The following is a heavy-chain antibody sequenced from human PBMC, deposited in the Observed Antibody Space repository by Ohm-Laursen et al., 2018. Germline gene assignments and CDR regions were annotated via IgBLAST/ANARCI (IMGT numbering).Heavy chain of an antibody. V-gene: IGHV3-23*01. CDR2: ISGSGGYI. CDR1: GFTFSTYA. CDR3: ARGGTSGYYPYYYGMDV. D-gene: IGHD3-22*01. J-gene: IGHJ6*02. Sequence: SLRLSCTASGFTFSTYAMTWVRQAPGKGLEWVSSISGSGGYIYYADSVKGRFTISRDKSKNTLYLQMHSLRAEDTAVYYCARGGTSGYYPYYYGMDVWGQGTTVTVSS.